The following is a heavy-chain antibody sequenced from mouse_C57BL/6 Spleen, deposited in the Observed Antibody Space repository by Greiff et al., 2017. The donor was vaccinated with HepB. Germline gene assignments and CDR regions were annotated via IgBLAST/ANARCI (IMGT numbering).Heavy chain of an antibody. CDR3: AKGGVTTGFAY. CDR2: IDPNSGGT. Sequence: VQLQQSGAELVKPGASVKLSCKASGYTFTSYWMHWVKQRPGRGFEWIGRIDPNSGGTKYNEKFKSKATLTVDKPSSTAYMQLSSLTSEDSAVYYCAKGGVTTGFAYWGQGTLVTVSA. D-gene: IGHD2-2*01. CDR1: GYTFTSYW. V-gene: IGHV1-72*01. J-gene: IGHJ3*01.